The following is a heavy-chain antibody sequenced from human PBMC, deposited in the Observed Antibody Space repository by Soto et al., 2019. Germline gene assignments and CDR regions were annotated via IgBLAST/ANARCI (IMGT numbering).Heavy chain of an antibody. CDR3: ARDVPGIAAAGGYYYYYGMDV. CDR2: IYYSGST. CDR1: GGSVSSGSYY. D-gene: IGHD6-13*01. Sequence: PSETLSLTCTVSGGSVSSGSYYWCWIRQSPGKGLEWIGYIYYSGSTNYNPSLKSRVTISVDTSKNQFSLKLSSVTAADTAVYYCARDVPGIAAAGGYYYYYGMDVWGQGTTVTVSS. J-gene: IGHJ6*02. V-gene: IGHV4-61*01.